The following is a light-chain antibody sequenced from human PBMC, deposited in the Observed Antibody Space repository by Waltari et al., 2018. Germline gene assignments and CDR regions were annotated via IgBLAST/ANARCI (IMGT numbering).Light chain of an antibody. CDR1: HSVSSN. V-gene: IGKV3-15*01. J-gene: IGKJ5*01. CDR3: QQYNTWPPIT. CDR2: EAS. Sequence: EIVMTQSPATLSVSPGERATLSCRASHSVSSNLAWYQQKPGQTPRLLIYEASTRPTGIPARFSGSGSGTEYTLSISSLQSEDFAVYYCQQYNTWPPITFGQGTRLEIK.